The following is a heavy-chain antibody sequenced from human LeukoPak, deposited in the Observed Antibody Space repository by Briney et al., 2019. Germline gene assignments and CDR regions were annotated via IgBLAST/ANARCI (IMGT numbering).Heavy chain of an antibody. CDR1: GFTFSSYA. D-gene: IGHD2-2*01. CDR3: ARGYGSTSYQGY. J-gene: IGHJ4*02. Sequence: GGSLRLSCAASGFTFSSYAMHWVRQAPGKGLEWVAVISYDGSNKYYADSVKGRFTISRDNSKNTLYLQMNSLRAEDTAVYYCARGYGSTSYQGYWGQGTLVTVSS. CDR2: ISYDGSNK. V-gene: IGHV3-30-3*01.